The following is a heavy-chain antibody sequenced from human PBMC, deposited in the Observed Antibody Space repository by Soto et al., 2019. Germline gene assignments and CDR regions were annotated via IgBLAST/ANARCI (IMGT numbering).Heavy chain of an antibody. V-gene: IGHV3-23*01. CDR1: NFSFDTYA. D-gene: IGHD3-10*01. Sequence: PGGSLRLSCVASNFSFDTYAISWVRQAPGKGLVWVSGISSTGSDTFYADSVKGRFTMTRDNSKKTVYLQMDSLSVEDTALYYCAIVPWLYGSGSFSIPDLWGQGTLVTVSS. J-gene: IGHJ5*02. CDR2: ISSTGSDT. CDR3: AIVPWLYGSGSFSIPDL.